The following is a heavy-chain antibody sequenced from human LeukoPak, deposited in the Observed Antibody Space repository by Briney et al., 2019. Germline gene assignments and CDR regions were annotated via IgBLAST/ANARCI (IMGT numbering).Heavy chain of an antibody. V-gene: IGHV4-38-2*02. CDR3: ARVHSWSGPDF. D-gene: IGHD3-3*01. CDR2: IYHSGST. Sequence: SETLSLTCTVSGYSISSGYYWGWIRPPPGKGLEWIGSIYHSGSTYYSPSLKSRVSISIDTSKNQFSLSLSSVTAADTAIYSCARVHSWSGPDFWGQGTLVTVSS. CDR1: GYSISSGYY. J-gene: IGHJ4*02.